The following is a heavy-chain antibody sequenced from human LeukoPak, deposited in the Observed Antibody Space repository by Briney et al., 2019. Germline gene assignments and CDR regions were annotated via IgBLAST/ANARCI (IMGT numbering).Heavy chain of an antibody. CDR2: IYYSGST. CDR1: GGSISSGSYY. Sequence: SETLSLTCTVSGGSISSGSYYWGWIRQPPGKGLEWIGSIYYSGSTYYNPSLKSRVTISVDTSKNQFSLKLSSVTAADTAVYYCAREGATVWGQGTLVTVSS. D-gene: IGHD1-26*01. J-gene: IGHJ4*02. V-gene: IGHV4-39*02. CDR3: AREGATV.